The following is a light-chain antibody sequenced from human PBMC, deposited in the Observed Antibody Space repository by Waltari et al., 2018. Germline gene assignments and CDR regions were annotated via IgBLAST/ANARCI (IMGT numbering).Light chain of an antibody. CDR1: QSVSSSS. J-gene: IGKJ4*01. CDR3: QQYGSSPNT. V-gene: IGKV3-20*01. CDR2: DAS. Sequence: EIVLTQSPGTLSLSPGERATLSCRASQSVSSSSLAWFQQKAGQAPRLLIYDASSRATGIPDRFSGSGSGTDFTLTISRLEPEDFAVYYCQQYGSSPNTFGGGTKVEIK.